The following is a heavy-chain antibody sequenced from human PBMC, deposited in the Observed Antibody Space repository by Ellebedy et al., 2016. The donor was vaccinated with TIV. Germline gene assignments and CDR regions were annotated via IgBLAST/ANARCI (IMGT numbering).Heavy chain of an antibody. J-gene: IGHJ5*02. CDR2: ISAYNGNT. CDR3: ARVDTMTEFDP. Sequence: ASVKVSCKASGYTFTSYGISWVRQAPGQGLEWMGWISAYNGNTNYAQKLQGRVTMTTDTSTSTAYMELSRLRSDDTAVYYCARVDTMTEFDPWGQGTLVTVSS. D-gene: IGHD3-22*01. V-gene: IGHV1-18*04. CDR1: GYTFTSYG.